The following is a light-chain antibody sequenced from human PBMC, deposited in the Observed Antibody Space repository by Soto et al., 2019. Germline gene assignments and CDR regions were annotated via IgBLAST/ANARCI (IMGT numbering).Light chain of an antibody. CDR3: QQRSNWPPLT. Sequence: EIVLTQSPATLSLSPGERATLSCRXSQSVSSYLAWYQQKPGQAPRLLIYDASNRATGIPARFSGSGSGTDFTLTISSLEPEDFAVYYCQQRSNWPPLTFGGGTKVEIK. CDR1: QSVSSY. CDR2: DAS. J-gene: IGKJ4*01. V-gene: IGKV3-11*01.